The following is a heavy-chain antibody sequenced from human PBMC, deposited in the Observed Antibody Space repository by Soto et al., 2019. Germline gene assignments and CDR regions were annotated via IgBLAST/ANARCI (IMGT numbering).Heavy chain of an antibody. J-gene: IGHJ4*02. Sequence: EVQLVESGGGLVQPGGSLRLSCIASRFTVSRDYRSWVRQAPGKGLEWVSSLYPPGTTNYADSVKGRFTISRDNSKNTLYLQMNNLRVEGTAMYYCATVQNIMTAGWGRGTLVTVSS. CDR1: RFTVSRDY. D-gene: IGHD2-21*02. CDR2: LYPPGTT. CDR3: ATVQNIMTAG. V-gene: IGHV3-66*01.